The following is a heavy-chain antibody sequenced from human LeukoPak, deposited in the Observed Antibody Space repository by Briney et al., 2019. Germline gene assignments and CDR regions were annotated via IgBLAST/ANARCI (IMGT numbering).Heavy chain of an antibody. CDR2: ISGSGGST. CDR1: GFTFSSYA. V-gene: IGHV3-23*01. Sequence: GGSLRLSCAASGFTFSSYAMSWVRQAPGKGLEWVSAISGSGGSTYYADSVKGRFTISRDNSKNSLWLQMNSLRTEDTALYYCAKEGDSGGFDYWGQGTLVTVSS. J-gene: IGHJ4*02. D-gene: IGHD3-22*01. CDR3: AKEGDSGGFDY.